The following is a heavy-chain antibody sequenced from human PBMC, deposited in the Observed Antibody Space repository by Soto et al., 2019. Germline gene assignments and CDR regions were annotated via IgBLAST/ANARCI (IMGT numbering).Heavy chain of an antibody. D-gene: IGHD3-9*01. CDR1: GYTFTSYG. CDR2: ISAYNGNT. J-gene: IGHJ6*02. Sequence: GASVKVSCEASGYTFTSYGISWVRQAPGQGLEWMGWISAYNGNTNYAQKLQGRVTMTTDTSTSTAYMELRSLRSDDTAVYYCARSYSTRGPVLRYFPMDVWGQGTTVTVSS. CDR3: ARSYSTRGPVLRYFPMDV. V-gene: IGHV1-18*01.